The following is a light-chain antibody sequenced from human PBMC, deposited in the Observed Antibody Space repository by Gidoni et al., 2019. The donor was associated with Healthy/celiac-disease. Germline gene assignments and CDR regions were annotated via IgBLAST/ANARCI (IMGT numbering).Light chain of an antibody. J-gene: IGLJ2*01. CDR2: DVS. Sequence: QSALTQPASVSGSPGKSITISCTGTSSDVGGYNYVSWYQQHPGKAPKLMIYDVSNRPSGVSNRFSGSKSGNTASLTISGLQAEDEADYYCSSYTSSSTLPLVFGGGTKLTVL. CDR3: SSYTSSSTLPLV. V-gene: IGLV2-14*03. CDR1: SSDVGGYNY.